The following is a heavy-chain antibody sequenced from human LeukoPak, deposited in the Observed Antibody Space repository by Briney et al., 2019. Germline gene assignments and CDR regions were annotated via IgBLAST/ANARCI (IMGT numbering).Heavy chain of an antibody. V-gene: IGHV4-38-2*02. CDR1: GYSISSGYY. D-gene: IGHD2-15*01. CDR3: ARGDYSPIYYNYHMDV. J-gene: IGHJ6*03. CDR2: IYHSGST. Sequence: SETLSLTCTVSGYSISSGYYWGWIRPPPGKGLEWIGSIYHSGSTYYNPSLKSRVTISVDTSKNQFSLKLSSVTAADTAVYYCARGDYSPIYYNYHMDVWGKGTTVTISS.